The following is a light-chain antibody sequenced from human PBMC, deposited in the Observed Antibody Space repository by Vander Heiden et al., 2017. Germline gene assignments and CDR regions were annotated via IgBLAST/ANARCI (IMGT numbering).Light chain of an antibody. CDR2: DVS. V-gene: IGLV2-14*03. Sequence: QSALTQPASVSGSPGQSITISCTGTSSDVGDYNYVSWYQQYPGKAPKVLIYDVSSRPSGVSIRFSGSKSGNTASLTIIGLQTEDEADYFCSSYTSSSTYVFGTGTKDTVL. J-gene: IGLJ1*01. CDR3: SSYTSSSTYV. CDR1: SSDVGDYNY.